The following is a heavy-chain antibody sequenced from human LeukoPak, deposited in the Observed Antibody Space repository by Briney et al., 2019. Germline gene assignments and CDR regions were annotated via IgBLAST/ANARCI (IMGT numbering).Heavy chain of an antibody. Sequence: SVKVSCKASGGTFSSYAISWVRQAPGQGLEWMGRIIPIFGTANYAQKFQGRVTITADESTSTAYMELSSLRSEDTAVYYCARDLVPAAIIHYYYYMDVWGKGTTVTVSS. D-gene: IGHD2-2*01. CDR1: GGTFSSYA. CDR2: IIPIFGTA. J-gene: IGHJ6*03. V-gene: IGHV1-69*15. CDR3: ARDLVPAAIIHYYYYMDV.